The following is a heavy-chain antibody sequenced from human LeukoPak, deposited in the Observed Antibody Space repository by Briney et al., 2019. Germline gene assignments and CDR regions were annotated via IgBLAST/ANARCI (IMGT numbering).Heavy chain of an antibody. Sequence: ASVKVSCKASGYTFTGYYTHWVRQAPGQGLEWMGIINPSGGSTSYAQKFQGRVTMTRDMSTSTVYMELSSLRSEDTAVYYCARSVGEAETFDYWGQGTLVTVSS. J-gene: IGHJ4*02. CDR2: INPSGGST. CDR1: GYTFTGYY. V-gene: IGHV1-46*01. D-gene: IGHD1-26*01. CDR3: ARSVGEAETFDY.